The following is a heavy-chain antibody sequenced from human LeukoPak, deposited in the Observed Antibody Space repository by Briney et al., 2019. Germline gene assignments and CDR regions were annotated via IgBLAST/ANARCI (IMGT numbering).Heavy chain of an antibody. J-gene: IGHJ4*02. Sequence: GGSLRLSCAASGFTFRSYWMSWVRQAPGKGLEWVANIKQDGSEKYYVDSVKGRFTISRDNAKNSLYLQMNSLRAEDTAVYYCASGSSGYYYTLDYWGQGTLVTVSS. CDR2: IKQDGSEK. D-gene: IGHD3-22*01. CDR3: ASGSSGYYYTLDY. CDR1: GFTFRSYW. V-gene: IGHV3-7*01.